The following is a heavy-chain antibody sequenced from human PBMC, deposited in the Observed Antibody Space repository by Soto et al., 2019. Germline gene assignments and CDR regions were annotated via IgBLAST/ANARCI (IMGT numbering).Heavy chain of an antibody. Sequence: QVQLQESGPGLVKPSETLSLTCTVSGGSISSYYWSWIRQPPGKGLEWIGYIYYSGSTNYNPSLRSRVTTSVDTSKNQFSLLLSSATAADTAVYYCARRYGGNLDYWGQGTLVTVSS. J-gene: IGHJ4*02. CDR1: GGSISSYY. CDR3: ARRYGGNLDY. D-gene: IGHD1-1*01. CDR2: IYYSGST. V-gene: IGHV4-59*08.